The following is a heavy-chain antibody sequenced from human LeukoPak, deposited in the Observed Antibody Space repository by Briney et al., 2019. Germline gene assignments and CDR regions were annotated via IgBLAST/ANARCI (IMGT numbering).Heavy chain of an antibody. CDR3: ARDGYIKDAFDI. CDR1: GGSFSGYY. D-gene: IGHD5-24*01. J-gene: IGHJ3*02. CDR2: IYYSGST. Sequence: SETLSLTCAVYGGSFSGYYWSWIRQHPGKGLEWIGYIYYSGSTYYNPSLKSRVTISVDTSKNQYSLKLSSVTAADTAVYYCARDGYIKDAFDIWGQGTMVTVSS. V-gene: IGHV4-31*11.